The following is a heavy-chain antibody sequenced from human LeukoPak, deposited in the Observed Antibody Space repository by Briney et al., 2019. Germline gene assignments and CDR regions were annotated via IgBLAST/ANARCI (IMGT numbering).Heavy chain of an antibody. CDR2: IYGSGST. V-gene: IGHV4-4*07. J-gene: IGHJ6*03. CDR1: GGSISSY. D-gene: IGHD2-15*01. Sequence: SETLSLTCTVSGGSISSYWSWIRQPAGKGLEWIGRIYGSGSTNYNPSLKSRVTMSLDTSKNQFSLKLSSVTAADTAVYYCARDLGYCSGGSCLLYYYYYYMDVWGKGTTVTISS. CDR3: ARDLGYCSGGSCLLYYYYYYMDV.